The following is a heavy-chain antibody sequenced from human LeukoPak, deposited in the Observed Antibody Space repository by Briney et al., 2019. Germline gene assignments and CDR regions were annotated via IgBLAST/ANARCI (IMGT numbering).Heavy chain of an antibody. J-gene: IGHJ4*02. Sequence: KFQGRVTITRDTSATTAYMELSSLRSEDTAVYYCARDDYDPLHYWGQGTLVTVSS. D-gene: IGHD4-17*01. CDR3: ARDDYDPLHY. V-gene: IGHV1-3*01.